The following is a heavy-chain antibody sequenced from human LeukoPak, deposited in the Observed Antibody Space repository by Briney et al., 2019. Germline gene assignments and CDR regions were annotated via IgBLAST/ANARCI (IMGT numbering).Heavy chain of an antibody. CDR1: GGTFSSYA. CDR2: IIPIFGTA. J-gene: IGHJ4*02. V-gene: IGHV1-69*06. Sequence: SVKVSCKASGGTFSSYAISWVRQAPGQGLEWMGGIIPIFGTANYAQKFQGRVTITADKSTSTAYMELSSLRSEDTAVYYCASATNYGSGSNFDYWGQGTLVTVSS. CDR3: ASATNYGSGSNFDY. D-gene: IGHD3-10*01.